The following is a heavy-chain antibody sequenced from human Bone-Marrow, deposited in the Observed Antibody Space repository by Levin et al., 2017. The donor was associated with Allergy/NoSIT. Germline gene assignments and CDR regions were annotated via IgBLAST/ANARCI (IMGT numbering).Heavy chain of an antibody. V-gene: IGHV4-38-2*02. CDR1: GFSVTEYY. J-gene: IGHJ4*02. CDR3: ARTLGYCSGDGCYYYFDY. D-gene: IGHD2-15*01. Sequence: SETLSLTCTVSGFSVTEYYWGWIRQPPGKGLEWIGTIYHGGDIYYNPSLKSRVTISIDTSKNQFSLKVTSMTAADTAVYYCARTLGYCSGDGCYYYFDYWGQGTLVTVSS. CDR2: IYHGGDI.